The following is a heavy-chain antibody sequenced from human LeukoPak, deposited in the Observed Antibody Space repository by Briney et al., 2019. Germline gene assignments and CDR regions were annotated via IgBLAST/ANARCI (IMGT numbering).Heavy chain of an antibody. V-gene: IGHV4-34*01. J-gene: IGHJ4*02. Sequence: PSETLSLTCAVYGGSFSGYYWSWIRQPPGKGLEWIGEINHSGSTNYNPSLKSRVTISVDTSKNQFSLKPSSVTAADTAVYYCARVANRDTAMAPYYFDYWGQGTLVTVSS. CDR3: ARVANRDTAMAPYYFDY. CDR2: INHSGST. D-gene: IGHD5-18*01. CDR1: GGSFSGYY.